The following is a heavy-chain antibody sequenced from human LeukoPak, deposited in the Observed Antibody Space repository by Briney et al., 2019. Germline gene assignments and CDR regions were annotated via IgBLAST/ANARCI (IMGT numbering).Heavy chain of an antibody. V-gene: IGHV3-23*01. Sequence: GGSLRLSCAASGFTFSSSAMSWVRQVPGKGLEWVSGISASGGSTYYADSVRGRFTISRDNSKNTLYVQMNSLRDEDTAVYYCAKKVVVGATSPYSDFQDWGQGTLVTVSS. CDR2: ISASGGST. CDR1: GFTFSSSA. CDR3: AKKVVVGATSPYSDFQD. J-gene: IGHJ1*01. D-gene: IGHD1-26*01.